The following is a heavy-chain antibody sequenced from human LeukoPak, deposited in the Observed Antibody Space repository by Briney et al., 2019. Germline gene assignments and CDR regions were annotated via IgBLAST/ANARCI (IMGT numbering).Heavy chain of an antibody. Sequence: GGSLRLSCAASGFTFSSYAMHWVRQAPGKGLEWVAVISYDESNKYYADSVKGRFTISGDNSKNTLYLQMNSLRAEDTAVYYCARAKLDYSTPTFYYYYYMDVWGKGTTVTVSS. D-gene: IGHD4-11*01. CDR2: ISYDESNK. CDR1: GFTFSSYA. V-gene: IGHV3-30*04. CDR3: ARAKLDYSTPTFYYYYYMDV. J-gene: IGHJ6*03.